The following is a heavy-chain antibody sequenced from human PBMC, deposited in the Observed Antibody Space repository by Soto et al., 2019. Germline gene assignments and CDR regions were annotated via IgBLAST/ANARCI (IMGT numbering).Heavy chain of an antibody. Sequence: SETLSLTCAVYGGSVSSGSYYWSWIRQPPGKGLEWIAEISHSGRIHFNPSLKSRVTISVDTSKNQLSLKMSSVTAADTSLFYCARVERGTATTVVDAFDIWGQGTMVTVSS. CDR2: ISHSGRI. CDR1: GGSVSSGSYY. V-gene: IGHV4-34*01. J-gene: IGHJ3*02. D-gene: IGHD1-1*01. CDR3: ARVERGTATTVVDAFDI.